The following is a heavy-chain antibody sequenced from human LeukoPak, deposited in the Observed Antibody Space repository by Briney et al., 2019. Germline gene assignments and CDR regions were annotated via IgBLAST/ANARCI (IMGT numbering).Heavy chain of an antibody. D-gene: IGHD3-10*01. CDR3: ARRGSRYFGVWFDT. J-gene: IGHJ5*02. CDR1: GGSISNSAYY. V-gene: IGHV4-39*01. CDR2: IYNNGDT. Sequence: PSETLSLTCTVSGGSISNSAYYWVWIRQPPQKGLEWIGNIYNNGDTYYSPSLNGRVTFSVDTSKNQLSLKLTSVTAADSATYFCARRGSRYFGVWFDTWGQGTPVAVSS.